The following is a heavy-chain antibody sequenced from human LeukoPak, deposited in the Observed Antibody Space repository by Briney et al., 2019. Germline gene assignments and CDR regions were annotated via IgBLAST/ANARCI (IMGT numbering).Heavy chain of an antibody. CDR1: GFTVSSNY. Sequence: SGGSLRLSCAASGFTVSSNYMSWVRQAPGKGLEWVSYISSSSSSIYYADSVKGRFTISRDSAKNSLYLQMNGLRDEDTAVYYCARHLYRAFDYWGQGTLVTVSS. D-gene: IGHD1-26*01. CDR3: ARHLYRAFDY. V-gene: IGHV3-48*02. J-gene: IGHJ4*02. CDR2: ISSSSSSI.